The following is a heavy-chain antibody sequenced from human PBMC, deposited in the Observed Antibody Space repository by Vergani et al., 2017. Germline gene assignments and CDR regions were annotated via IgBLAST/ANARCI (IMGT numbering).Heavy chain of an antibody. Sequence: EVQMLESGGNLVQPGGSLRLSCAASGFTFSSYAMSWVRQAPGKGLEWVSGISCSGDSTYYADSVKGRFTTTRDNSKNSLYLQMNSLRAEDTAVYYCARAGGLVVPAAMPGDYYYGMDVWGQGP. CDR2: ISCSGDST. CDR3: ARAGGLVVPAAMPGDYYYGMDV. D-gene: IGHD2-2*01. V-gene: IGHV3-23*01. CDR1: GFTFSSYA. J-gene: IGHJ6*02.